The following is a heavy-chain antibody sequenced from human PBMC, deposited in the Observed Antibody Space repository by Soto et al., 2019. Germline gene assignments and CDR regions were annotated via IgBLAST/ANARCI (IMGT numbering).Heavy chain of an antibody. Sequence: ASVKVSCKASGYTFTSYDINWVRQATGQGLEWMGWMNPNSGNTGYAQKFQGRVTMTRNTSISTAYMALSSLRSEDTAVYYCARGRTNRHSTHYIVLRPSARGDNRFEPWSQGTLVTVSS. CDR2: MNPNSGNT. CDR3: ARGRTNRHSTHYIVLRPSARGDNRFEP. CDR1: GYTFTSYD. D-gene: IGHD2-2*01. V-gene: IGHV1-8*01. J-gene: IGHJ5*02.